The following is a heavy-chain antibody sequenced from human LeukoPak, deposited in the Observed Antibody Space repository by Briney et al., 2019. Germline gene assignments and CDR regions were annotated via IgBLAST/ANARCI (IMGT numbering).Heavy chain of an antibody. V-gene: IGHV3-21*01. D-gene: IGHD6-19*01. Sequence: PGGSLRLSCAASGFTFSSYSMNWVRQAPGEGLEWVSSISSSSSYIYYADSVKGRFTISRDNSKNTLYLQMNSLRDEDTAVYYCAKDLSGSGHDAFDIWGQGTMVTVSS. CDR3: AKDLSGSGHDAFDI. J-gene: IGHJ3*02. CDR2: ISSSSSYI. CDR1: GFTFSSYS.